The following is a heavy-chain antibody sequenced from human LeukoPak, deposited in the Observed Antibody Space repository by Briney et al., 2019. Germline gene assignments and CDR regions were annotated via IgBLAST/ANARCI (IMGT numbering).Heavy chain of an antibody. Sequence: SETLSLTCTVSGGSISSYYWSSIRQPPGKGLGWIGYIYYSGSTNYNPSLKSRVTISVDTSKNQFSLQLRSVTAADTAVYYCARFIAVAGTFYYGMDVWGQGTTVTVSS. CDR2: IYYSGST. CDR3: ARFIAVAGTFYYGMDV. J-gene: IGHJ6*02. CDR1: GGSISSYY. D-gene: IGHD6-19*01. V-gene: IGHV4-59*01.